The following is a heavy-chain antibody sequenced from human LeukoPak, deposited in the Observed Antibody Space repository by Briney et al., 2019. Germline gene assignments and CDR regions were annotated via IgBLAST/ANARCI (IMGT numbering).Heavy chain of an antibody. V-gene: IGHV4-34*01. J-gene: IGHJ6*02. D-gene: IGHD3-10*01. CDR1: GGSISSYY. CDR2: INHSGST. Sequence: SETLSLTCTVSGGSISSYYWSWIRQPPGKGLEWIGEINHSGSTNYNPSLKSRVTISVDTSKNQFSLKLSSVTAADTAVYYCARGQGRRRYYGSGSYYNSPPYGMDVWGQGTTVTVSS. CDR3: ARGQGRRRYYGSGSYYNSPPYGMDV.